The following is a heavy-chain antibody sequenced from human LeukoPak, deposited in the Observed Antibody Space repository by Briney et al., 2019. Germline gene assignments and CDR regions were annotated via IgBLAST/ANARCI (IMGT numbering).Heavy chain of an antibody. CDR1: GGSISSGGYS. V-gene: IGHV4-30-2*01. J-gene: IGHJ4*02. Sequence: SETLSLTCAVSGGSISSGGYSWSWIRQPPGKGLEWIGYIYHSGSTYYNPSLKSRVTISVDRSKNQFSLKLSSVTAADTAVYYCARERRSSSGWEIDYWGQGTLVTVSS. CDR2: IYHSGST. CDR3: ARERRSSSGWEIDY. D-gene: IGHD6-19*01.